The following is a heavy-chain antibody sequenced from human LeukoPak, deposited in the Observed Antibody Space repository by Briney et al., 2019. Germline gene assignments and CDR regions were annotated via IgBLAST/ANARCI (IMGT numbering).Heavy chain of an antibody. J-gene: IGHJ3*02. Sequence: PGGSLRLSCAASGFTFSNYTMNWVRQAPGKGLEWVSSISSSSTYIYYADSINYADSVKGRFTISRDNAKSSLYLQMNSLRAEDTAVYYCARGGRYGYSSGHDAFDIWGQGTMVTVSS. CDR1: GFTFSNYT. D-gene: IGHD6-19*01. CDR2: ISSSSTYI. V-gene: IGHV3-21*01. CDR3: ARGGRYGYSSGHDAFDI.